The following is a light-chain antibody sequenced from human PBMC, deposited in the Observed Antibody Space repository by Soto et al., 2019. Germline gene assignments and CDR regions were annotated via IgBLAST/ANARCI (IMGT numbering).Light chain of an antibody. J-gene: IGKJ1*01. CDR3: QQYYNWPPWT. Sequence: EIVMTQSPATLSVSPGERATLSCRASQSVSSNLAWYQQKRGQAPRLLIYAASARATGIPARFSGTGSGTEFTLTISSLQSEDFAVYYCQQYYNWPPWTFGQGTKVEIK. CDR1: QSVSSN. V-gene: IGKV3-15*01. CDR2: AAS.